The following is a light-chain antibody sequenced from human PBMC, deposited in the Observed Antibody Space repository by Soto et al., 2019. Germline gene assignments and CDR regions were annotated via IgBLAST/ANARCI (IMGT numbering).Light chain of an antibody. V-gene: IGKV1-9*01. CDR3: QQLQSSPQT. Sequence: IHLTHSPSTPSASVGDRVTFPCRASQGISSYLAWYQQKPGKAPKLLIYGASALQSGVPSRFSGSGSGTEFTLTISSLQPEDFATYYCQQLQSSPQTFGGGTKVDIK. CDR1: QGISSY. J-gene: IGKJ4*01. CDR2: GAS.